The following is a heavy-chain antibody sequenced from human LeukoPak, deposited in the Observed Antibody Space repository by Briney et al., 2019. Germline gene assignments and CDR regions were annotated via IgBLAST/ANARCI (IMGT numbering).Heavy chain of an antibody. J-gene: IGHJ4*02. Sequence: GGSLSLSCAASGFTFSNGWMSWVRQAPGKGLEWVGRIKSKSDGGTTDYAAPVKGRFTISRDDSKSTLYLQMNSLKTEDTAVYYCSVGAIIDYWGQGTLVTVSS. CDR3: SVGAIIDY. CDR2: IKSKSDGGTT. D-gene: IGHD1-26*01. CDR1: GFTFSNGW. V-gene: IGHV3-15*01.